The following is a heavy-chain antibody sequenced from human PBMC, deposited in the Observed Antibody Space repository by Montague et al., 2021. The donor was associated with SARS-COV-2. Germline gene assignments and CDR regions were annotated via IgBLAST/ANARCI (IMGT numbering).Heavy chain of an antibody. V-gene: IGHV4-61*02. Sequence: TLSLTCTVSGVSISSGTYYWSWIRQPAGKGLEWIGRVYTSGSTNYNPSLESRATLSVDTSKNHFSLKLRSVTAADTAVYSCATTGQSGVSWFDPWGQGTLVAVSS. CDR3: ATTGQSGVSWFDP. CDR1: GVSISSGTYY. D-gene: IGHD1-26*01. CDR2: VYTSGST. J-gene: IGHJ5*02.